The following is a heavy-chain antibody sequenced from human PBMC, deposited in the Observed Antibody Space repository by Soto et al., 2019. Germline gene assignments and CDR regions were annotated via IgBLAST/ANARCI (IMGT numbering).Heavy chain of an antibody. CDR3: ARAQGRYDILTGYYILDFDY. CDR2: ISSSSSYT. D-gene: IGHD3-9*01. CDR1: GFTFSDYY. J-gene: IGHJ4*02. V-gene: IGHV3-11*05. Sequence: GGSLRLSCAASGFTFSDYYMSWIRQAPGKGLELVSYISSSSSYTNYADSVKGRFTISRDNAKNSLYLQMNSLRAEDTAVYYCARAQGRYDILTGYYILDFDYWGQGTLVTVSS.